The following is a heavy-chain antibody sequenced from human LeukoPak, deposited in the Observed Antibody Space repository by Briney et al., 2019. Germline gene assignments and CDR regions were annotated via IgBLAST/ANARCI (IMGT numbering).Heavy chain of an antibody. CDR2: ISACNGNT. CDR3: AREGRLNYDFWSGSGYYFDY. CDR1: GYTFTSYG. J-gene: IGHJ4*02. D-gene: IGHD3-3*01. V-gene: IGHV1-18*01. Sequence: ASVKVSCKASGYTFTSYGISWVRQAPGQGLEWMGWISACNGNTNYAQKLQGRVTMTTDTSTSTAYMELRSLRSDDTAVYYCAREGRLNYDFWSGSGYYFDYWGQGTLVTVSS.